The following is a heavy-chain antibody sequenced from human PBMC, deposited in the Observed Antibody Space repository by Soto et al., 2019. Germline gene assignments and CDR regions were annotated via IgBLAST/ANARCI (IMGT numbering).Heavy chain of an antibody. CDR3: AKTGESGYDWGWFDP. D-gene: IGHD5-12*01. CDR1: GFTFSNYG. J-gene: IGHJ5*02. CDR2: ISYDGSNK. Sequence: QVQLVESGGGVVQPGRSLRLSCAASGFTFSNYGMHWVRQAPGKGLEWVAVISYDGSNKHYADSVKGRFTISRDNSKNTLYLQMNILRAEDTAVYYCAKTGESGYDWGWFDPWGQGTLVTVSS. V-gene: IGHV3-30*18.